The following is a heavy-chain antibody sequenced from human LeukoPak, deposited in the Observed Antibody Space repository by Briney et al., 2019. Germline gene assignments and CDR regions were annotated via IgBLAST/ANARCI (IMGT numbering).Heavy chain of an antibody. Sequence: GGSLRLSCAASGFTFDDYGMSWVRQAPGKGLEWVSGINWNGGSTGYADSVKGRFTISRDHAKNSLYLQMNSLRAEDTALYHCARVLSRYYYDSSGENDAFDIWGQGTMVTVSS. J-gene: IGHJ3*02. CDR3: ARVLSRYYYDSSGENDAFDI. V-gene: IGHV3-20*01. CDR1: GFTFDDYG. CDR2: INWNGGST. D-gene: IGHD3-22*01.